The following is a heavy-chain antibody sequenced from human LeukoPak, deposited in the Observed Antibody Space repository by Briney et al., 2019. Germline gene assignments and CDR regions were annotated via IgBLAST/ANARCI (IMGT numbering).Heavy chain of an antibody. J-gene: IGHJ4*02. CDR1: GYTFTSYD. CDR3: ARLNAAGLSFDY. Sequence: ASVTVSCKASGYTFTSYDINWVRQATGQGLEWMGWMNPNSGNTGYAQKFQGRVTMTRNTSISTAYMELSSLRSEDTAVYYCARLNAAGLSFDYWGQGTLVTVSS. CDR2: MNPNSGNT. D-gene: IGHD2/OR15-2a*01. V-gene: IGHV1-8*01.